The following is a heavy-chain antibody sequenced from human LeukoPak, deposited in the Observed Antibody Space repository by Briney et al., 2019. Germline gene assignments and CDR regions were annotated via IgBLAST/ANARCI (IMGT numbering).Heavy chain of an antibody. V-gene: IGHV4-34*01. CDR2: IDHSGST. J-gene: IGHJ3*02. CDR3: ARGNRPYGEHEAFDI. CDR1: GGSFSGYY. Sequence: SETLSLTCAVYGGSFSGYYWSWIRQPPGKGLEWIGEIDHSGSTNYNPSLQSRVTISVDTSKNQFSLKVSSVSAADTAVYYCARGNRPYGEHEAFDIWGHGTTVTVSP. D-gene: IGHD3-10*01.